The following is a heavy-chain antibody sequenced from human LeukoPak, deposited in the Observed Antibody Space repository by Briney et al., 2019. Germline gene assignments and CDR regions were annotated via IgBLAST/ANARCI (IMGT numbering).Heavy chain of an antibody. D-gene: IGHD1-14*01. CDR1: GFTFSSYA. CDR3: AREGSEMGYYFDY. Sequence: QPGGSLRLSCAASGFTFSSYAMHWVRQAPGKGLEWVAVISYDGSNKYYADSVKGRFTISRDNSKNTLYLQMNSLRAEDTAVYYCAREGSEMGYYFDYWGQGTLVTVSS. CDR2: ISYDGSNK. V-gene: IGHV3-30-3*01. J-gene: IGHJ4*02.